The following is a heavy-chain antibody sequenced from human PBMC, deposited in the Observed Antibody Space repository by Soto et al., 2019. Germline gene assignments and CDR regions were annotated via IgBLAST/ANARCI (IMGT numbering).Heavy chain of an antibody. CDR1: GFNFSYYA. CDR3: TKGPTFYDDYCLNIDV. D-gene: IGHD3-22*01. Sequence: GGSLRLSCAASGFNFSYYAMHWARQAPGKGLEWVTVISYDGSEKYYADSVKGRFTISRDNSKNTLYLQMNSLRAKDTAVYYGTKGPTFYDDYCLNIDVWGQGTTVTVSS. CDR2: ISYDGSEK. J-gene: IGHJ6*02. V-gene: IGHV3-30-3*01.